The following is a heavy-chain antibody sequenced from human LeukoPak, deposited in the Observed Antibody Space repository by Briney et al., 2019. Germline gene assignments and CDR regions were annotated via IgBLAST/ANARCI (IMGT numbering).Heavy chain of an antibody. CDR3: ARDDVGATRDQAFQH. J-gene: IGHJ1*01. Sequence: SETLSLTCTISGGSITDYYWNWIRQSAGKGLEWIGRKSVSGHTNYRSSLESRATMSVDTSKNQFSLRLTSVTAADTAVYYCARDDVGATRDQAFQHWGQGTLVTVSS. D-gene: IGHD1-26*01. CDR1: GGSITDYY. V-gene: IGHV4-4*07. CDR2: KSVSGHT.